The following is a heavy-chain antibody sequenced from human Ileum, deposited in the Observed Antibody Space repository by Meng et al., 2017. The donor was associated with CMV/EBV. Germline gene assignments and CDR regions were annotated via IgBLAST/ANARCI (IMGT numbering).Heavy chain of an antibody. CDR3: TPQGEYPSYNWFDP. D-gene: IGHD3-16*01. Sequence: SGFSFSGSAMHWGRQASGKGLEWVGRIRSKANSYATAYAASVKGRFTISRDDSKNTAYLQMNSLKTEDTAVYYCTPQGEYPSYNWFDPWGQGTLVTVSS. CDR1: GFSFSGSA. CDR2: IRSKANSYAT. J-gene: IGHJ5*02. V-gene: IGHV3-73*01.